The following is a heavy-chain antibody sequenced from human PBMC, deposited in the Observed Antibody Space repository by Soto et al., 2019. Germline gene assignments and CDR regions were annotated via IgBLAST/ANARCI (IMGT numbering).Heavy chain of an antibody. V-gene: IGHV3-30-3*01. D-gene: IGHD3-10*01. CDR2: ISYDGSNK. Sequence: GGSLRLSCAASGFTFSSYAMHWVRQAPGKGLEWVAVISYDGSNKYYADSVKGRFTISRDNSKNTLYLQMNSLRAEDTAVYYCARDQGGSYSDYWGQGTLVTVSS. J-gene: IGHJ4*02. CDR3: ARDQGGSYSDY. CDR1: GFTFSSYA.